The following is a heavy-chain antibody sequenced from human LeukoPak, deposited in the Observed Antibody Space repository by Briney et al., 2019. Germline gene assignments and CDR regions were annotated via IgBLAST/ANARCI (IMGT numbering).Heavy chain of an antibody. V-gene: IGHV4-34*01. J-gene: IGHJ4*02. D-gene: IGHD5-12*01. Sequence: GSLRLSCAASGFTFSDYSMNWVRQPPGKGLEWIGEINHSGSTNYNPSLKSRVTISVDTSKNQFSLKLSSVTAADTAVYYCARGGYDRDFDYWGQGTLVTVSS. CDR1: GFTFSDYS. CDR3: ARGGYDRDFDY. CDR2: INHSGST.